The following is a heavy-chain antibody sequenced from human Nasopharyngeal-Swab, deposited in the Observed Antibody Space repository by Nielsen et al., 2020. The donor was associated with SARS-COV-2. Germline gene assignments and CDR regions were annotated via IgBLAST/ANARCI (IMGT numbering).Heavy chain of an antibody. D-gene: IGHD3-3*01. CDR3: ARDELDYDFWSAYFMDV. J-gene: IGHJ6*02. Sequence: GESLKISCAASGFTFNNYNFNWVRRAPGKGLEWVSSISSSSSYIYYADSVKGRFTISRDNAKNSLYLQMNSLRAEDTAVYYCARDELDYDFWSAYFMDVWGQGTTVTVSS. CDR2: ISSSSSYI. V-gene: IGHV3-21*01. CDR1: GFTFNNYN.